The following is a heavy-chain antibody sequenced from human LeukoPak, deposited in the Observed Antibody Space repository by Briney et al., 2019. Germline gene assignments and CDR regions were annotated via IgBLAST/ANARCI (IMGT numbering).Heavy chain of an antibody. D-gene: IGHD2-15*01. CDR1: GFTFSSYA. V-gene: IGHV3-23*01. CDR2: ISGSGGST. J-gene: IGHJ4*02. Sequence: GGSLRLSCAASGFTFSSYAMSWVRQTPGKGLEWVSAISGSGGSTYYADSVKGRFTISRDNSKNTLYLQMNSLRAEDTAVYYCASRGHCSGGSCANYWGQGTLVTVSS. CDR3: ASRGHCSGGSCANY.